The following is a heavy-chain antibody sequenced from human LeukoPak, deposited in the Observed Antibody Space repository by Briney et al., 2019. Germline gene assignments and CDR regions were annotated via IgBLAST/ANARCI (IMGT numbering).Heavy chain of an antibody. D-gene: IGHD2-21*02. V-gene: IGHV4-31*03. CDR2: IYYSGST. J-gene: IGHJ3*02. Sequence: SGTLSLTCTVSGGSISSGGYYWSWIRQHPGKGLEWIGYIYYSGSTYYNPSLKSRVTISVDTSKNQFSLKLSSVTAADTAVYYCAILPYQQTYCGGDCYTNDAFDIWGQGTMVTVSS. CDR3: AILPYQQTYCGGDCYTNDAFDI. CDR1: GGSISSGGYY.